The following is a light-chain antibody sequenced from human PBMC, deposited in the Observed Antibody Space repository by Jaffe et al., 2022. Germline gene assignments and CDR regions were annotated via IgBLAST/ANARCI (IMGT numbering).Light chain of an antibody. CDR2: EVT. CDR3: SSSSDGDDLV. CDR1: SSDVDDYNY. Sequence: QSALTQPPSASGSVGQSVTISCTGTSSDVDDYNYVSWYQQYPGKAPKLLIYEVTKRPPGVPDRFSGSRSGITASLTVSGLQAEDEADYYCSSSSDGDDLVFGGGTKVTVL. V-gene: IGLV2-8*01. J-gene: IGLJ2*01.